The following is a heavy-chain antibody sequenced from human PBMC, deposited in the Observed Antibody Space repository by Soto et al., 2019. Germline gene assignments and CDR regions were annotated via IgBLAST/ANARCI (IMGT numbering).Heavy chain of an antibody. CDR1: GFTFNNYA. CDR2: INVSGGST. CDR3: AKDLFFGNTYGYFDH. V-gene: IGHV3-23*01. D-gene: IGHD5-18*01. J-gene: IGHJ4*02. Sequence: GGSLRLSCAASGFTFNNYAMTWVRQAPGKGLEWVSEINVSGGSTYYADSVKGRFTISRDNSNNTLYLQMNSLRAEDTAVYYCAKDLFFGNTYGYFDHWGQGTLVTVSS.